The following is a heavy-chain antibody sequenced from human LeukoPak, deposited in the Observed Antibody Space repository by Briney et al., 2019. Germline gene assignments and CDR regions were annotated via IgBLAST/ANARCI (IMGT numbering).Heavy chain of an antibody. D-gene: IGHD2-21*02. CDR1: GYTFTGYY. CDR3: ARGPSSTVTAGYFDY. V-gene: IGHV1-2*02. Sequence: ASVKVSCKASGYTFTGYYMHWVRQAPGQGLEWMGWINPNSGGTNYAQKFQGRFTMTRDTSISTAYMELSRMRSDDTAVYYCARGPSSTVTAGYFDYWGQGTLVTVSS. J-gene: IGHJ4*02. CDR2: INPNSGGT.